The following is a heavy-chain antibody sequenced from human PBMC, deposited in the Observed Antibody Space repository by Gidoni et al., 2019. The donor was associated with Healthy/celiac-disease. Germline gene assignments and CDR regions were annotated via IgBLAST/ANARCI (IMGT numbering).Heavy chain of an antibody. CDR1: GFTFDDYA. D-gene: IGHD4-17*01. CDR3: AKGTQGVTTPPFDY. J-gene: IGHJ4*02. V-gene: IGHV3-9*01. CDR2: ISWNSGSI. Sequence: EVQLVESGEGLVQLGRSLRLSCAASGFTFDDYAMHWVRQAPGKGLEWVSGISWNSGSIGYADSVKGRFTISRDNAKNSLYLQMNSLRAEDTALYYCAKGTQGVTTPPFDYWGQGTLVTVSS.